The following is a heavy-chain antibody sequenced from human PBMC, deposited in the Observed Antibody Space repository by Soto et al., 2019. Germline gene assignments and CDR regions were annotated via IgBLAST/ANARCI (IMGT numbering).Heavy chain of an antibody. D-gene: IGHD6-19*01. Sequence: SGPTLVNPTQTLTLTCTLSGLSLNTTAVGVGWVRQPPGKALEWLAVIYWNDAKRYSPSLKSRLTLTKDTSKNQVVLTMTNMDPVDTATCYCGHWSYSTGWSDYWGQGALVTVSS. V-gene: IGHV2-5*01. CDR2: IYWNDAK. CDR1: GLSLNTTAVG. J-gene: IGHJ4*02. CDR3: GHWSYSTGWSDY.